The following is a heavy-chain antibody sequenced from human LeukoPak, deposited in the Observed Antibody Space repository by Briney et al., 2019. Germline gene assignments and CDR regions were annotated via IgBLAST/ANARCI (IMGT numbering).Heavy chain of an antibody. J-gene: IGHJ6*03. V-gene: IGHV1-46*01. CDR2: INPSGGST. CDR1: GYTFTSYY. Sequence: GASVKVSCKASGYTFTSYYMHWVRQAPGQGLEWMGIINPSGGSTSYAQKFQGRVTMTRDTSTSTVYMELSSLRAEDTALYYCARRYSSGWYGYYYYYYMDVWGKGTTVTVSS. D-gene: IGHD6-19*01. CDR3: ARRYSSGWYGYYYYYYMDV.